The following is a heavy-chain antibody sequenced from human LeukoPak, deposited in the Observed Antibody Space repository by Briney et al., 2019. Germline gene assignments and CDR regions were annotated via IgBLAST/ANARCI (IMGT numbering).Heavy chain of an antibody. CDR1: GYSISSGYY. Sequence: SETLSLTCTVSGYSISSGYYWGWIRQPPGKGLEWIGSIYHSGSTYYDPSLKSRVTISVDTSKNQFSLKLSSVTAADTAIYYCAREDYGVDVDYWGQGALVTVSS. D-gene: IGHD4-17*01. V-gene: IGHV4-38-2*02. CDR3: AREDYGVDVDY. CDR2: IYHSGST. J-gene: IGHJ4*02.